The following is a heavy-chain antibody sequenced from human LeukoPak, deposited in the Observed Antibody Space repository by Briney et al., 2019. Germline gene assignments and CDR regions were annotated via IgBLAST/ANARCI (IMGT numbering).Heavy chain of an antibody. Sequence: TGGSLRLSCAASGFTFSSYWMSWVRQAPGKGLEWVANIKQDGSEKYYVDSVKGRFTISRDNAKNSLYLQMNSLRAEGTAVYYCASGSSTSSLFDYWGQGTLVTVSS. V-gene: IGHV3-7*01. D-gene: IGHD2-2*01. CDR1: GFTFSSYW. CDR3: ASGSSTSSLFDY. J-gene: IGHJ4*02. CDR2: IKQDGSEK.